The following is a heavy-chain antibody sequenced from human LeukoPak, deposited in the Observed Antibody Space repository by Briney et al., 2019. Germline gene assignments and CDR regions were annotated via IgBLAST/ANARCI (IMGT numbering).Heavy chain of an antibody. CDR1: GDSVTSDNW. D-gene: IGHD6-13*01. CDR2: IYHSGAT. Sequence: SETLSLTCAVSGDSVTSDNWWSWVRQPPGKGLEWIGEIYHSGATNYKSSLKSRVTISMDKSKNQFSLKLNSVTAADTAVYYCARDHSSSSEDYWGQGTLVTVSS. J-gene: IGHJ4*02. CDR3: ARDHSSSSEDY. V-gene: IGHV4-4*02.